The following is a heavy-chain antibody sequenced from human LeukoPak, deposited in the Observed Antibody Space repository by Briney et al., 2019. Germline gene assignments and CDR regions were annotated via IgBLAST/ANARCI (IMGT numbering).Heavy chain of an antibody. D-gene: IGHD3-10*01. V-gene: IGHV3-23*01. CDR1: GFTFSSYS. CDR2: ISSSGGST. Sequence: PGGSLRLSCAASGFTFSSYSMSWARHAPGKGLEWVSVISSSGGSTYYADSVKGRFTISRDNSKNTLYLQMNSLRAGVTAIYYCARAAMVRGVDYFDYWGQGTLVTVSS. J-gene: IGHJ4*02. CDR3: ARAAMVRGVDYFDY.